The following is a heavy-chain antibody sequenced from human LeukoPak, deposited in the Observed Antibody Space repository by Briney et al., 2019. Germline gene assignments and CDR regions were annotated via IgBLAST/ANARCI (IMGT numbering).Heavy chain of an antibody. D-gene: IGHD1-26*01. CDR1: GGSISSGSYY. Sequence: PSESLSLTCTASGGSISSGSYYWRWIRQPAGKGLEWIGRIYTSGSTNYNPSLKSRVTISVDTSKNQFSLKLSSVTAADTAVYYCARSYAVGYYYYMDVWGKGTTVTISS. V-gene: IGHV4-61*02. CDR3: ARSYAVGYYYYMDV. CDR2: IYTSGST. J-gene: IGHJ6*03.